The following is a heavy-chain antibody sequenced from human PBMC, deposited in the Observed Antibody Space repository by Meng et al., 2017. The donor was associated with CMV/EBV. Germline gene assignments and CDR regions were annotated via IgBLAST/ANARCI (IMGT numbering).Heavy chain of an antibody. CDR3: ARTYYDSWSGYYGADAFDI. CDR2: INPNSGGT. J-gene: IGHJ3*02. V-gene: IGHV1-2*02. D-gene: IGHD3-3*01. Sequence: ASVKVSCKASGYTFTGYYMHWVRQAPGQGLEWMGWINPNSGGTNYAQKFQGRVTMTRDTSISTAYMELSRLRSDDTAVYYCARTYYDSWSGYYGADAFDIWGQGTMVTVSS. CDR1: GYTFTGYY.